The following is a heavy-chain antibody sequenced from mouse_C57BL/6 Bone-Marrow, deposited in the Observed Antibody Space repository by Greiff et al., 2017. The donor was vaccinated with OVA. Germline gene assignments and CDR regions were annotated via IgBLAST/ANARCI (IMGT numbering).Heavy chain of an antibody. J-gene: IGHJ2*01. CDR2: ISSGSSTI. Sequence: DVMLVESGGGLVKPGGSLKLSCAASGFTFSDYGMHWVRQAPEKGLEWVAYISSGSSTIYYADTVKGRFTISRDNAKNTLFLQMTSLRSEDTAMYYCGPGYFDYWGQGTTLTVSS. CDR1: GFTFSDYG. CDR3: GPGYFDY. V-gene: IGHV5-17*01.